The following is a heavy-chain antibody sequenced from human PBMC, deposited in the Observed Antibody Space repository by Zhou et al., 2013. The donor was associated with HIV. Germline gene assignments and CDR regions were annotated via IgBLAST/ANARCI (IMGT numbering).Heavy chain of an antibody. CDR3: ARDALAARSPYYYYYYYMDV. V-gene: IGHV1-69*11. D-gene: IGHD6-6*01. J-gene: IGHJ6*03. CDR1: GDTFSNYN. CDR2: MNPHSGNI. Sequence: QVQLVQSGAEVKKPGSSMKVSCKASGDTFSNYNINWVRHVPGQGLEWMGWMNPHSGNIGYGQKFQGRVTITADESTSTASMELSSLTSEDTAVYYCARDALAARSPYYYYYYYMDVWGKGTTVTVSS.